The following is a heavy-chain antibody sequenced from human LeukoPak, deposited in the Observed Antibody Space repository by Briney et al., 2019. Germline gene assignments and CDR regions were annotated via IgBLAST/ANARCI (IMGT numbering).Heavy chain of an antibody. V-gene: IGHV3-74*01. CDR2: INSDGSST. Sequence: GGSLRLSCAASGFTFSNFWMHWVRQAPGKGLVWVSRINSDGSSTSHADSVKGRFTISRDNAKNTPYLQMNSLRAEDTAVYYCARAPQIDYGDYVDYWGQGTLVTVSS. CDR1: GFTFSNFW. J-gene: IGHJ4*02. D-gene: IGHD4-17*01. CDR3: ARAPQIDYGDYVDY.